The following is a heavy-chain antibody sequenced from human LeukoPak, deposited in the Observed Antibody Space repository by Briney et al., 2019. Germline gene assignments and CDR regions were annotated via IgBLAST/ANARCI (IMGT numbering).Heavy chain of an antibody. Sequence: ASVKVSCKASGYTFTSYYMHWVRQAPGQGLEWMGIINPSGGSTSYAQKFQGRVTMTRGTSTSTVYMELSSLRSEDTAVYYCARDYCSGGSCYAFDYWGQGTLVTVSS. D-gene: IGHD2-15*01. J-gene: IGHJ4*02. V-gene: IGHV1-46*01. CDR2: INPSGGST. CDR1: GYTFTSYY. CDR3: ARDYCSGGSCYAFDY.